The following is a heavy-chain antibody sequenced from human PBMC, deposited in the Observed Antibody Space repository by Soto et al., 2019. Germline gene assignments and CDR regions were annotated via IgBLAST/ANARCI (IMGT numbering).Heavy chain of an antibody. Sequence: QVQLVQSGAEEKKPGASVKVSCKPSGYTFTSYAMHWVRQAPGQRLEWMGGINAGNGNTKYSQKFQGRVTITRETSASTAYMELSSLRSEDTAVYYCAGVIVGATPVDYWGEGALVSVSS. CDR3: AGVIVGATPVDY. CDR1: GYTFTSYA. J-gene: IGHJ4*02. V-gene: IGHV1-3*05. D-gene: IGHD1-26*01. CDR2: INAGNGNT.